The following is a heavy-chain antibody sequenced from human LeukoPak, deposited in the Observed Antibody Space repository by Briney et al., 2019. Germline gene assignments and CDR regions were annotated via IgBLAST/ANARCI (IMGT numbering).Heavy chain of an antibody. CDR2: ISYSGST. Sequence: KSSETLSLTCTGSGGSISSRSYYWGCIRQPPGKGLEWIGSISYSGSTYYNPSLKSRVTISIDTSKNQFSLKLSSVTAADTAVYYCARLWSTDCSGGSCPHQPNYWGQGTLVTVSS. J-gene: IGHJ4*02. D-gene: IGHD2-15*01. CDR1: GGSISSRSYY. V-gene: IGHV4-39*01. CDR3: ARLWSTDCSGGSCPHQPNY.